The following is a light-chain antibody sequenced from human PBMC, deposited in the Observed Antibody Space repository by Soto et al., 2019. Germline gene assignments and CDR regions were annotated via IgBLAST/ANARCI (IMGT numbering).Light chain of an antibody. V-gene: IGKV1-5*03. J-gene: IGKJ1*01. CDR1: QSISSY. CDR3: QEYNSNWT. CDR2: KSS. Sequence: DIQMTQSPSSLSASVGDRVTITCRASQSISSYLNWYQQKPGKAPKLLIYKSSILESGVPSRFSGSGSGTEFTLTISSLQPGDFGTYYCQEYNSNWTFGQGTKVDIK.